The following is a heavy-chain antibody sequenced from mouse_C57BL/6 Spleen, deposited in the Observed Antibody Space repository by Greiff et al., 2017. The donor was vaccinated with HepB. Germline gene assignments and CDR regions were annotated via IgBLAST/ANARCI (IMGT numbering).Heavy chain of an antibody. CDR1: GYTFTSYW. V-gene: IGHV1-61*01. D-gene: IGHD2-2*01. CDR3: ARWDYGSVN. J-gene: IGHJ3*01. CDR2: IYPSDSET. Sequence: QVQLQQPGAELVRPGSSVKLSCKASGYTFTSYWMDWVKQRPGQGLEWIGNIYPSDSETHYNQKFKDKATLTVDKSSSTAYMQLSSLTSEDSAVYYCARWDYGSVNWGQGTLVTVSA.